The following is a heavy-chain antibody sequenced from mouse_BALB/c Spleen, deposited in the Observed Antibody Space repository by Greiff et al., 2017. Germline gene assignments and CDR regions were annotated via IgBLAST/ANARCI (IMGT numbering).Heavy chain of an antibody. CDR1: GYTFTSYT. CDR2: INPSSGYT. V-gene: IGHV1-4*01. D-gene: IGHD4-1*01. J-gene: IGHJ3*01. Sequence: VQRQQSGAELARPGASVKMSCKASGYTFTSYTMHWVKQRPGQGREWIGYINPSSGYTNYNQKFKDKATLTADKSSSTAYMQLSSLTSEDSAVYYCARTGPFAYWGQGTLVTVSA. CDR3: ARTGPFAY.